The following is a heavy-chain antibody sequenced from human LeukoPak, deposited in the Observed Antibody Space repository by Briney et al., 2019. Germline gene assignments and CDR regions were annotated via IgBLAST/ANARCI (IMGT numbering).Heavy chain of an antibody. CDR1: GYTFTGYY. CDR2: INPNSGGT. J-gene: IGHJ6*03. V-gene: IGHV1-2*02. CDR3: ARGLTMVRGVIADYYYYMDV. Sequence: ASVKVSCKASGYTFTGYYMHWVRQAPGQGLEWMGWINPNSGGTNYAQKFQGRVTMTRDTSISTAYMELSRLRSDDTAVYYCARGLTMVRGVIADYYYYMDVWGKGTTVTISS. D-gene: IGHD3-10*01.